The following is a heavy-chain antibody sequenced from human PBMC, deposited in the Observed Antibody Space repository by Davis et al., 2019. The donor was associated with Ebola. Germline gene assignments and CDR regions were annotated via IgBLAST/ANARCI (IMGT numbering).Heavy chain of an antibody. Sequence: MPSETLSLTCTVSGGSISSYYWSWIRQSPGKGLEWIGYIYYSGNTNYNPSLKSRVTISVDTSKNQFSLRLSSVTAADTAVYYCARHPAAMAKTHFDYWGQGTLVTVSS. J-gene: IGHJ4*02. CDR1: GGSISSYY. D-gene: IGHD5-18*01. CDR2: IYYSGNT. V-gene: IGHV4-59*08. CDR3: ARHPAAMAKTHFDY.